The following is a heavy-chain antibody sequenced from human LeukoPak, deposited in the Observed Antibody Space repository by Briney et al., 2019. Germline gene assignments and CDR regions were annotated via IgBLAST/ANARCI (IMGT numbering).Heavy chain of an antibody. CDR2: IKEDGSEK. CDR3: ARVGLGVGSGRKASGFDP. D-gene: IGHD3-10*01. Sequence: GGSLRLSCAASGFTFSGYWMIWVRQAPGKGLEWVANIKEDGSEKYYVDSVKGRFTISRDNAKNSLYLHMNSLRAEDTAVYYCARVGLGVGSGRKASGFDPWGQGTLVTVSS. CDR1: GFTFSGYW. V-gene: IGHV3-7*01. J-gene: IGHJ5*02.